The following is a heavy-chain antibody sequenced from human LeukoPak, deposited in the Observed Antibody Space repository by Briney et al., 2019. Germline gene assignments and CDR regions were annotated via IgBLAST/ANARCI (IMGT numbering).Heavy chain of an antibody. Sequence: SETLSLTCTVSGGSIGSYYWSGIRQPPGKGLEWIGYIYYSGSTNYNPSLKSRVTISVDTSKNQFSLKLSSVTAADTAVYYCARDRSSGWQGAFDMWGQGTKVTVSS. J-gene: IGHJ3*02. D-gene: IGHD6-19*01. CDR1: GGSIGSYY. CDR3: ARDRSSGWQGAFDM. CDR2: IYYSGST. V-gene: IGHV4-59*01.